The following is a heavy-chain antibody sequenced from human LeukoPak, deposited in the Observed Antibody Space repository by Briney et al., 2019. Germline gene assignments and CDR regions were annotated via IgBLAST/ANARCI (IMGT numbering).Heavy chain of an antibody. D-gene: IGHD3-10*01. Sequence: GASVKVSCKVSGYTLTELCMHWVRQAPGKGLEWMGWFDPDDGETIYAQKFQGRVTMTEDTSTDTAYMELSSLRSEDTAVYYCATLPMVRGVSAFNIWGQGTMVTVSS. CDR1: GYTLTELC. CDR2: FDPDDGET. CDR3: ATLPMVRGVSAFNI. V-gene: IGHV1-24*01. J-gene: IGHJ3*02.